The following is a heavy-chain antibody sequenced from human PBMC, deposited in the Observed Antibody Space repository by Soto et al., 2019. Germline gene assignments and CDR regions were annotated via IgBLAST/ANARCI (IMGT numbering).Heavy chain of an antibody. Sequence: GGSLRLSCAASGFTFSSYSMNWVRQAPGKGLEWVSSISSSSSYIYYADSVKGRFTISRDNAKNSLYLQMNSLRAEDTAVYYCAREVTTRYYYYYMDVWGKGTTVTVSS. J-gene: IGHJ6*03. CDR2: ISSSSSYI. CDR1: GFTFSSYS. V-gene: IGHV3-21*01. D-gene: IGHD2-21*02. CDR3: AREVTTRYYYYYMDV.